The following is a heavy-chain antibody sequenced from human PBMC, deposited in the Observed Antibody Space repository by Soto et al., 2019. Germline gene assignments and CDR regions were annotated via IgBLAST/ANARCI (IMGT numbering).Heavy chain of an antibody. J-gene: IGHJ6*02. CDR3: AKDYGVAVAGTGYYYYYGMDV. V-gene: IGHV3-30*18. CDR1: GFTFSSYG. Sequence: PGGSLRLSCAASGFTFSSYGMHWVLQAPCKGLEWVAVISYDGSNKYYADSVKGRFTISRDNSKNTLYLQMNSLRAEDTAVYYCAKDYGVAVAGTGYYYYYGMDVWGQGTTVTVSS. D-gene: IGHD6-19*01. CDR2: ISYDGSNK.